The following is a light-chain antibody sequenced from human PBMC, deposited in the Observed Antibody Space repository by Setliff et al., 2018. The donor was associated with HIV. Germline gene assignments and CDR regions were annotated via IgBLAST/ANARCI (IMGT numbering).Light chain of an antibody. CDR3: CSNTGSNTYV. CDR1: SGDVGRYNP. Sequence: QSALTQPASVSGSPGQSITISCTGTSGDVGRYNPVSWYQQQPGKPPKLMIYQASKRPSGVSNRLSGSKSGNTASLTISGLQAEDEADYYCCSNTGSNTYVFGTGTKVTVL. J-gene: IGLJ1*01. CDR2: QAS. V-gene: IGLV2-23*01.